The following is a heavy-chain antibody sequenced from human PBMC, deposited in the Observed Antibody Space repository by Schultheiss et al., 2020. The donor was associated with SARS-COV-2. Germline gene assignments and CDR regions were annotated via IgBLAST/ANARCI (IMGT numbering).Heavy chain of an antibody. CDR1: GFTVSSNY. CDR3: ARDAVPLYYDFWSGYYYYMDV. CDR2: INWNGGST. V-gene: IGHV3-20*04. D-gene: IGHD3-3*01. J-gene: IGHJ6*03. Sequence: GGSLRLSCAASGFTVSSNYMSWVRQAPGKGLEWVSGINWNGGSTGYADSVKGRFTISRDNAKNSLYLQMNSLRAEDTAVYYCARDAVPLYYDFWSGYYYYMDVWGKGTTVTVSS.